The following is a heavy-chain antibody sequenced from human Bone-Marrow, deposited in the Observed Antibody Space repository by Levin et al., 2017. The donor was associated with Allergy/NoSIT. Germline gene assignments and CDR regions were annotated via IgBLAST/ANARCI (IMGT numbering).Heavy chain of an antibody. CDR1: GGSIISSDW. CDR3: ARFYYGSGRDFRVDAFDI. V-gene: IGHV4-4*02. J-gene: IGHJ3*02. CDR2: IYHTASA. D-gene: IGHD3-10*01. Sequence: SETLSLTCAVSGGSIISSDWWTWVRQPPGKGLEWIGEIYHTASANYNPSLKSRVTISIDKSKNQFSLKLPSVTAADTAVYYCARFYYGSGRDFRVDAFDIWGQGTMVTVSS.